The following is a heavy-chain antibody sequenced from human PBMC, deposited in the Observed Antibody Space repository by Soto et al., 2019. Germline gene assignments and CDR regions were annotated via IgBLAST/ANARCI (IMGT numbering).Heavy chain of an antibody. D-gene: IGHD3-22*01. CDR1: GFTFSSYG. Sequence: QVQLVESGGGVVQPGRSLRLSCAASGFTFSSYGMHWVRQAPGKGLEWVAVISYDGSNKYYADSVKGRFTISRDNSKNTLYLQMNSLRAEDTAVYYCAKDDYDSSGPGLYWGQGTLVTVSS. CDR2: ISYDGSNK. CDR3: AKDDYDSSGPGLY. V-gene: IGHV3-30*18. J-gene: IGHJ4*02.